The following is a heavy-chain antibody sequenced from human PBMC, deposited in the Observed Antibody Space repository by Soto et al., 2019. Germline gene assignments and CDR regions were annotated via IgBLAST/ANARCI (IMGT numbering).Heavy chain of an antibody. V-gene: IGHV1-24*01. CDR2: FDPEDGET. D-gene: IGHD2-2*01. J-gene: IGHJ3*02. Sequence: ASVKVSCKVSGYTLTELSMHWVRQAPGKGLEWMGGFDPEDGETIYAQKFQGRVTMTEDTSTDTAYMELSSLRSEDTAVYYCATDRVRWCSSTSCYDAFDIWGQGTMVTVSS. CDR1: GYTLTELS. CDR3: ATDRVRWCSSTSCYDAFDI.